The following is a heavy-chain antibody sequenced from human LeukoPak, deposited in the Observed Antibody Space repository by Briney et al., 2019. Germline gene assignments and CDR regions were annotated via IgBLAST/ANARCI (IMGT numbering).Heavy chain of an antibody. V-gene: IGHV4-39*07. CDR3: ARDYMGLNWFDP. CDR2: IYYSGST. Sequence: SETLSLTCTVSGGSISSSSYYWGWIRQPPGKGLEWIGSIYYSGSTYYNPSLKSRVTISVDTSKNQFSLKLSSVTAADTAVYYCARDYMGLNWFDPWGQGTLVTVSS. CDR1: GGSISSSSYY. J-gene: IGHJ5*02.